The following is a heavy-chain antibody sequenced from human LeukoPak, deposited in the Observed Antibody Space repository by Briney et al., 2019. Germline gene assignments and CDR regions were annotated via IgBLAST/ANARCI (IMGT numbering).Heavy chain of an antibody. CDR2: FTSDGNSM. D-gene: IGHD1-26*01. CDR1: GFTLSSYT. CDR3: ARAQVGTPTDC. Sequence: GGSLRLSCAASGFTLSSYTMYWVRQAPGRGLVWVARFTSDGNSMTYADFVKGRFTVSRDIAKSTLYLQMNSLRAEDTAVYYCARAQVGTPTDCWGQGTPVTVSS. V-gene: IGHV3-74*01. J-gene: IGHJ4*02.